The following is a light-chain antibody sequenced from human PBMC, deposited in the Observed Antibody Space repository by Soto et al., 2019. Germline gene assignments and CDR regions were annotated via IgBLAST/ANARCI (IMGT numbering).Light chain of an antibody. Sequence: EIVLTQSPGTLSLSPGERATLSCRASQSVSSSYLAWYQQKPGQAPRLLIYGASSRATGIPDRFSGSGSGTYFTLTISSLEPEDFAVYYCQQYGSSLLFTFGPGTKVDIK. CDR2: GAS. CDR1: QSVSSSY. V-gene: IGKV3-20*01. CDR3: QQYGSSLLFT. J-gene: IGKJ3*01.